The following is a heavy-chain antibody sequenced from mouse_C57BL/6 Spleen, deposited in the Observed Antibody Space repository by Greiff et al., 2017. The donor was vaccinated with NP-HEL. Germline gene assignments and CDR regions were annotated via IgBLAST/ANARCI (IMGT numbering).Heavy chain of an antibody. CDR1: GFSLISYG. D-gene: IGHD4-1*01. Sequence: VHLVESGPGLVASSQSLSITCTVSGFSLISYGVDWVRQPPGKGLEWLGVIWGGGSTNYNSALMSRLSISKDNSKSQVFLKMNSLQTDDTAMYYCAKRTVTGTDWYFDVWGTGTTVTVSS. V-gene: IGHV2-9*01. CDR2: IWGGGST. CDR3: AKRTVTGTDWYFDV. J-gene: IGHJ1*03.